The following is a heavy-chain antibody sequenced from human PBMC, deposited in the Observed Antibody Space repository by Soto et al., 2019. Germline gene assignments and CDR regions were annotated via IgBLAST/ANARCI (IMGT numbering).Heavy chain of an antibody. CDR1: GFTFSSYS. Sequence: EVQLVESGGGLVKPGGSLRLSCAASGFTFSSYSMNWVRQAPGKGLEWVSSISSSSSYIYYADSVKGRFTISRDNAKNSLYLQMNSLGAEDTAVYYCARDRLIVGAPTHYYYGMDVWGQGTTVTVSS. CDR3: ARDRLIVGAPTHYYYGMDV. CDR2: ISSSSSYI. J-gene: IGHJ6*02. D-gene: IGHD1-26*01. V-gene: IGHV3-21*01.